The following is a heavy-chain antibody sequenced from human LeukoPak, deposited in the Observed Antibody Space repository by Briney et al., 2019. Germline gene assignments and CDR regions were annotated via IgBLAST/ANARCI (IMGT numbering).Heavy chain of an antibody. CDR3: ARRKQWLHDAFDI. D-gene: IGHD6-19*01. CDR1: GGSISSYY. CDR2: IYYSGST. Sequence: KPSETLSLTCTVSGGSISSYYWSWIRQPPGKGLEGIGYIYYSGSTNYNPSLKSRVTISVDTSKNQFSLKLSSVTAADTAVYYCARRKQWLHDAFDIWGQGTMVTVSS. V-gene: IGHV4-59*08. J-gene: IGHJ3*02.